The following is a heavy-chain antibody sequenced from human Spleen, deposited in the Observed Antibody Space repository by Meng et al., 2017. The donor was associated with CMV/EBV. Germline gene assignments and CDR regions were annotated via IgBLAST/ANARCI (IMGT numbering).Heavy chain of an antibody. CDR2: IIPILGIA. CDR3: ARGDHESDY. J-gene: IGHJ4*02. CDR1: GYTFTSYY. V-gene: IGHV1-69*04. Sequence: SVKVSCKASGYTFTSYYMHWVRQAPGQGLEWMGRIIPILGIANYAQKFQGRVTITADKSTSTAYMELSSLRSEDTAVYYCARGDHESDYWGQGTLVTVSS.